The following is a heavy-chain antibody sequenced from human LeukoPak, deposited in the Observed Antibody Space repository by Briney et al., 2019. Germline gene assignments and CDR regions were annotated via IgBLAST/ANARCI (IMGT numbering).Heavy chain of an antibody. CDR1: GGSISSYY. CDR2: IYTSGST. CDR3: ASGVGAGGGDAFDI. J-gene: IGHJ3*02. Sequence: SETLSLTCTVSGGSISSYYWSWIRQPAGKGLEWIGRIYTSGSTNYNPSLKSRVTMSVGTSKNQFSLKLSSVTAADTAVYYCASGVGAGGGDAFDIWGQGTMVTVSS. D-gene: IGHD1-26*01. V-gene: IGHV4-4*07.